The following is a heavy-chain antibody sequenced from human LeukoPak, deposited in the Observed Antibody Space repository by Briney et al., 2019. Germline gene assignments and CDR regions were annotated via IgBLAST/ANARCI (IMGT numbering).Heavy chain of an antibody. CDR3: ARGLTTVTSNWFDP. J-gene: IGHJ5*02. Sequence: PGRSLRLSCAASGFTFSSYAMHWVRQAPGKGLEWVAVISYDGSNKYYADSVKGRFTISRDNSKNTLYLQMNSLRAEDTAVYYCARGLTTVTSNWFDPWGQGTLVTVSS. CDR1: GFTFSSYA. V-gene: IGHV3-30*04. D-gene: IGHD4-17*01. CDR2: ISYDGSNK.